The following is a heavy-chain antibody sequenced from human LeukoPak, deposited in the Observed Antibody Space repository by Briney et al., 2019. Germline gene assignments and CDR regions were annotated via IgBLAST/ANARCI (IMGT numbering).Heavy chain of an antibody. J-gene: IGHJ4*02. CDR3: ARSSSRIVGATTEYFDY. D-gene: IGHD1-26*01. V-gene: IGHV4-30-4*01. Sequence: RASETLSLTCTVSGGSISSGDYYWSWIRQPPGKGLEWIGYIYYSGSTYYNPSLKSRVTISVDRSKNQFSLKLSSVTAAGTAVYYCARSSSRIVGATTEYFDYWGQGTLVTVSS. CDR1: GGSISSGDYY. CDR2: IYYSGST.